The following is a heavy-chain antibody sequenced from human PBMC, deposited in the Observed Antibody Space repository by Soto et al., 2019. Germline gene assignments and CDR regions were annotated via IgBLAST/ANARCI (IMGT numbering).Heavy chain of an antibody. CDR2: IYYSGST. CDR3: ARRYGASFDY. Sequence: SETLSLTCSVSGGSITSYYWSWIRQPPGKGLEWIAYIYYSGSTSYNPSLKSRVSISLDTSKNQFSLKLNSVAAADTAVYYCARRYGASFDYWGQGTLVTVSS. CDR1: GGSITSYY. D-gene: IGHD4-17*01. V-gene: IGHV4-59*01. J-gene: IGHJ4*02.